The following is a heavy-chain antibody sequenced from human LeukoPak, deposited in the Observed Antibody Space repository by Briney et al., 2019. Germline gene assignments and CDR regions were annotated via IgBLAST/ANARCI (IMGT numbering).Heavy chain of an antibody. J-gene: IGHJ4*02. D-gene: IGHD2-15*01. CDR3: ARVLGFCSGGSCSKFDY. CDR2: IYPGDSDT. V-gene: IGHV5-51*01. CDR1: GYSFTSYW. Sequence: GESLKISCKGSGYSFTSYWIGWVRQMPGKGLEWMGIIYPGDSDTRYSPSFQGQVTISADKSISTAYLPWSSLKASATAMYYCARVLGFCSGGSCSKFDYWGQGTLVTVSS.